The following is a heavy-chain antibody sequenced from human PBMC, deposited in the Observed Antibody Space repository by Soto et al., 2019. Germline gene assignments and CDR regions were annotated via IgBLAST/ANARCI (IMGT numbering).Heavy chain of an antibody. V-gene: IGHV3-23*01. D-gene: IGHD6-19*01. Sequence: WGSLRLSCAASGFTFSSYAMSWVRQAPGKGLEWVSAISGSGGSTYYADSVKGRFTISRDNSKNTLYLQMNSLRAEDTAVYYCAKDVVAVAGTPYYFDYWGQGTLVTVSS. CDR1: GFTFSSYA. CDR3: AKDVVAVAGTPYYFDY. CDR2: ISGSGGST. J-gene: IGHJ4*02.